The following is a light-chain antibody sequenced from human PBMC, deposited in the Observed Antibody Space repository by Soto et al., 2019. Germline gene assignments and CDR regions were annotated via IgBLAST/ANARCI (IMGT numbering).Light chain of an antibody. V-gene: IGKV1-39*01. CDR3: QQSYFTPRT. Sequence: DVQMTQSPSSVSASLGDRVTITCRASQSLTNYLNWYQQKPGKAPTLLIYQASTLQTGVPSRFSGSGSGTVFILTISSLQPEDFATYYCQQSYFTPRTFGQGTKLELK. CDR1: QSLTNY. J-gene: IGKJ2*01. CDR2: QAS.